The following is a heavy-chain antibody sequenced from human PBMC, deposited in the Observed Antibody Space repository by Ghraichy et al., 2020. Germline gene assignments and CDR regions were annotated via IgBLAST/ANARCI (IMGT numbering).Heavy chain of an antibody. Sequence: GSLNISCAASGFTFSSYEMNWVRQAPGKGLEWVSYISSSGSTIYYADSVKGRFTISRDNAKNSLYLQMNSLRAEDTAVYYCARVPYYYGMDVWGQGTTVTVSS. CDR3: ARVPYYYGMDV. J-gene: IGHJ6*02. CDR1: GFTFSSYE. CDR2: ISSSGSTI. V-gene: IGHV3-48*03.